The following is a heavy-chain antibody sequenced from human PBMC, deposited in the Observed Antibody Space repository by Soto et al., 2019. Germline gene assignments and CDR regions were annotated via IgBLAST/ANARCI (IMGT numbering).Heavy chain of an antibody. CDR2: IYNGGTI. CDR3: ARSMTTVVTLDY. D-gene: IGHD4-17*01. Sequence: SETLSLTCTVSGDSISSNYYCWSWIRQSPEKGLEWIGHIYNGGTIYNNPSLKSRITISVDTSKNQFSLKLSSVTAAVTAVYYCARSMTTVVTLDYWGQGTLVTVSS. J-gene: IGHJ4*02. V-gene: IGHV4-39*01. CDR1: GDSISSNYYC.